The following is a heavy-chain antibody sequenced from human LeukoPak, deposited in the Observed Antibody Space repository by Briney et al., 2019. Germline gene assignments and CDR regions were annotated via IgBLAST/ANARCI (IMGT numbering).Heavy chain of an antibody. V-gene: IGHV4-59*12. D-gene: IGHD3-9*01. CDR3: ARGSSGRYFDWLQYYYYMDV. Sequence: SETLSLTCTVSGGSISSYYWSWIRQPPGKGLEWLGYIYYSGSTDYNPSLKSRVTISIDTSKNQFSLKLSSVTAADTAVYYCARGSSGRYFDWLQYYYYMDVWGKGTTVTVSS. J-gene: IGHJ6*03. CDR1: GGSISSYY. CDR2: IYYSGST.